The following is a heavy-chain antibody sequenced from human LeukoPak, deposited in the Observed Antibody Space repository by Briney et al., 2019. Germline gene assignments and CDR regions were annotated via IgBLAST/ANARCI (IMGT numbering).Heavy chain of an antibody. D-gene: IGHD1-14*01. CDR3: ANPYI. J-gene: IGHJ3*02. V-gene: IGHV3-21*01. CDR1: GFTFSSYS. CDR2: ITSSSGNI. Sequence: GSLRLSCVASGFTFSSYSMNWVRQAPGEGLEWVSSITSSSGNIYYADSVKGRFTISRDNAKNSLYLQMNSLRAEDTAVCYCANPYIWGQGTMVTVSS.